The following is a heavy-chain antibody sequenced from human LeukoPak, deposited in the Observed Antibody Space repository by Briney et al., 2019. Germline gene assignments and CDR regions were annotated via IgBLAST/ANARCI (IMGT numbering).Heavy chain of an antibody. J-gene: IGHJ4*02. V-gene: IGHV3-43*02. Sequence: AGGSLRLSCAASGFIFHDFSMHWVRHVPGKSLEWVSLISGDGLTTYYGDSVKGRFTISRDNSKNSLYLQMNDLRTEDTAFYYCARGVNTISFTFDYWGQGTLVPVSS. D-gene: IGHD3-22*01. CDR1: GFIFHDFS. CDR2: ISGDGLTT. CDR3: ARGVNTISFTFDY.